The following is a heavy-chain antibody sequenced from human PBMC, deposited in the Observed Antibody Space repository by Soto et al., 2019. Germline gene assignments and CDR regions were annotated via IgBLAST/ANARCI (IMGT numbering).Heavy chain of an antibody. Sequence: QVQLVQSGAEVKKPGASVKVSCKASGYTFTSYDINWVRQATGQGVEWMGWMNPNSGNTGYAQKFQGRVNMTRNTSISTAYMELSSLRSEDTAVYYCARWPDGYYYYGMDVWGQGTTVTVSS. CDR2: MNPNSGNT. V-gene: IGHV1-8*01. CDR3: ARWPDGYYYYGMDV. J-gene: IGHJ6*02. CDR1: GYTFTSYD.